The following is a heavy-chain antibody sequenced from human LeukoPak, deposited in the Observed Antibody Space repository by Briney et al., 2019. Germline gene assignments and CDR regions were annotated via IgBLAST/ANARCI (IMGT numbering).Heavy chain of an antibody. Sequence: SETLSLTCNVSGATVSDFYWTWIRQPPRKGLEWIGYMFYNGRTNYDPSLESLVTISVDTSKNQFSLKLTSVTAADTALYYCARGGDINVAGIIDSWGQGTRVIVSS. CDR2: MFYNGRT. J-gene: IGHJ4*02. CDR3: ARGGDINVAGIIDS. V-gene: IGHV4-59*08. D-gene: IGHD6-19*01. CDR1: GATVSDFY.